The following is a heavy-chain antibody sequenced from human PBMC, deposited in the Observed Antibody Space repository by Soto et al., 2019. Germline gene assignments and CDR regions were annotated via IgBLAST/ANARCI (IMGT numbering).Heavy chain of an antibody. D-gene: IGHD2-2*01. CDR2: IYYSGST. Sequence: PSETLSLTCTVSGGSISSGGYYWSWIRQHPGKGLEWIGYIYYSGSTYYNPSLKSRVTISVDTSKNQFSLKLSSVTAADTAVYYCAIHEGTYCSSTSCYGIRWFDPWGQGTLVTVSS. CDR3: AIHEGTYCSSTSCYGIRWFDP. J-gene: IGHJ5*02. CDR1: GGSISSGGYY. V-gene: IGHV4-31*03.